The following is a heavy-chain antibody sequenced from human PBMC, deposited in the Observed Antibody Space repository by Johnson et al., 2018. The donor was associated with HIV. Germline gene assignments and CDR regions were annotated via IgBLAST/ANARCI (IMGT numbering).Heavy chain of an antibody. D-gene: IGHD3-22*01. V-gene: IGHV3-30*02. J-gene: IGHJ3*02. CDR3: AKDRGIGYDSSGSYGAFDI. CDR1: GITFSDYY. Sequence: QVLLVESGGGLVKPGGSLRLSCAASGITFSDYYMSWIRQAPGKGLEWVAFIRYDGSNKYYADSVKGRFTISRDNSKNTLYLQMNSLRAEDTAVYYCAKDRGIGYDSSGSYGAFDIWGQGTMVTVSS. CDR2: IRYDGSNK.